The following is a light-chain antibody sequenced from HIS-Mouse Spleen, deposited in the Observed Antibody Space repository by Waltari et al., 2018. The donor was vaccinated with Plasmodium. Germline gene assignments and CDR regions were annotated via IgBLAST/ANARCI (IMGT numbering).Light chain of an antibody. Sequence: IVKTQSPATLSVSPGESATLSCRASQSVSSNLAWYQQKPGQAPRLLIYGASTRATGIPARFSGSGSGTEFTLTISSLQSEDFAVYYCQQYNNWSFTFGPGTKVDIK. J-gene: IGKJ3*01. CDR2: GAS. CDR3: QQYNNWSFT. V-gene: IGKV3-15*01. CDR1: QSVSSN.